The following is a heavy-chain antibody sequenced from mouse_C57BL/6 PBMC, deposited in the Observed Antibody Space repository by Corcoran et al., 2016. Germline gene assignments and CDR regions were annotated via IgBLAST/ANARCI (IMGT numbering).Heavy chain of an antibody. CDR2: IYPRSGNT. V-gene: IGHV1-81*01. D-gene: IGHD1-1*01. J-gene: IGHJ4*01. CDR1: GYTFTSYG. CDR3: AVITTVAAPSYYYAMDY. Sequence: QVQLQQSGAELARPGASVKLSCKASGYTFTSYGISWVKQRTGQGLEWIGEIYPRSGNTYYNEKFKGKATLTADKSSSTAYMELRSLTSEDSAVYFCAVITTVAAPSYYYAMDYWGQGTSVTVSS.